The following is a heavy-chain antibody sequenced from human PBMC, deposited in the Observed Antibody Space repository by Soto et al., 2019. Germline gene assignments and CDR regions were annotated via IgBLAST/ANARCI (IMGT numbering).Heavy chain of an antibody. CDR2: ISGSGDST. V-gene: IGHV3-23*01. Sequence: EVQLLESGGGLVQPGGSLRLSCRDSEFTFSSYAMSWVRQAPGKGLEWVSGISGSGDSTYYADSVKGRFTISRYNSTNTLDLQMNSLRAEDTAVYYCANFLGVVPVKFYYCPMDVWGQWTTVTVSS. J-gene: IGHJ6*02. CDR3: ANFLGVVPVKFYYCPMDV. CDR1: EFTFSSYA. D-gene: IGHD2-15*01.